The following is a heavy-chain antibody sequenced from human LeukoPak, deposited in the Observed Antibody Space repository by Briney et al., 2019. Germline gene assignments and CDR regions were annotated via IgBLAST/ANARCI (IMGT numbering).Heavy chain of an antibody. V-gene: IGHV3-48*04. D-gene: IGHD7-27*01. Sequence: PGGSLRLSCATSGFTFSDYSMNWVRQAPGKGLEWVSNIRGSGPGSGSGTYYADSVKGRFIISRDNAKNLVYLQMNSLRAEDSAFYYCARDLNWGFDYWGQGALVTVSS. CDR1: GFTFSDYS. J-gene: IGHJ4*02. CDR2: IRGSGPGSGSGT. CDR3: ARDLNWGFDY.